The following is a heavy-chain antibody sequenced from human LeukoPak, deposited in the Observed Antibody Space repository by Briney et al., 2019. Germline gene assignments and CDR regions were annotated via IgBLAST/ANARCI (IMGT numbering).Heavy chain of an antibody. V-gene: IGHV3-23*01. Sequence: PGGSLRLSCAASGFTFSTFTMSWVRQAPGKGLEWVSAITSSGDATYYADSLRGRFTISRDNSKSTLYLQMHSLRAEDAAVYYCAKPAFYGDYAPWDSWGRGTLVTVSS. CDR2: ITSSGDAT. D-gene: IGHD4-17*01. CDR3: AKPAFYGDYAPWDS. CDR1: GFTFSTFT. J-gene: IGHJ4*02.